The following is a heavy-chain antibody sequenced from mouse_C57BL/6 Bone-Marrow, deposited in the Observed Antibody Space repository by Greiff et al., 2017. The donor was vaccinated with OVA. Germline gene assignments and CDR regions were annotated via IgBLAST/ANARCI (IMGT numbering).Heavy chain of an antibody. CDR3: AKAYYYGSAY. V-gene: IGHV1-26*01. CDR2: INPNNGGT. J-gene: IGHJ2*01. Sequence: EVQLQQSGPELVKPGASVKISCKASGYTFTDYYMNWVKQSHGKSLEWIGDINPNNGGTRYNQKFKGKATLTVDKSSSTDYMELSSMTSEDSADYCCAKAYYYGSAYWGKGTTLTVSS. D-gene: IGHD1-1*01. CDR1: GYTFTDYY.